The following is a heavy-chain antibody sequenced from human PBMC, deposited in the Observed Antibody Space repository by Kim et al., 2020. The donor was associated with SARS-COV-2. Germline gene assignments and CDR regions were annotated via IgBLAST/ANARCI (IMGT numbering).Heavy chain of an antibody. Sequence: ADSVKGRFTSSRDDSENTLYLQMNSLRAEDTAVYYCAKGSTGNYYSGNDYWGQGTLVTVSS. CDR3: AKGSTGNYYSGNDY. D-gene: IGHD2-15*01. V-gene: IGHV3-23*01. J-gene: IGHJ4*02.